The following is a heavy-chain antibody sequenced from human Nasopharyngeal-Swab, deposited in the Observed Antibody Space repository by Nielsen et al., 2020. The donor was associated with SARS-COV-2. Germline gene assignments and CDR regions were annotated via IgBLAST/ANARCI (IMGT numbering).Heavy chain of an antibody. CDR2: IKQDGSEK. V-gene: IGHV3-7*01. D-gene: IGHD4-17*01. Sequence: GWTLKISCAASGFTFSSYWMSWVRQAPGKGLEWVANIKQDGSEKYYVDSVKGRFTISRDNAKNSLYLQMNSLRAEDTAVYYCASSVSGDDGAFDYWGQGTLVTVSS. CDR3: ASSVSGDDGAFDY. J-gene: IGHJ4*02. CDR1: GFTFSSYW.